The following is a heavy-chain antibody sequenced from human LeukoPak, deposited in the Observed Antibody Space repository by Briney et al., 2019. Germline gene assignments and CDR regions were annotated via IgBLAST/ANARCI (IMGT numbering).Heavy chain of an antibody. J-gene: IGHJ4*02. V-gene: IGHV3-30*02. CDR2: IRYDGSNK. D-gene: IGHD3-3*01. Sequence: GGSLRLSCAASGFTFSSYGMHWVGQAPGKGLEWVAFIRYDGSNKYYADSVKGRFTISRDNSKNTLYLQMNSLRAEDTAVYYCAKVSYDFWSGYYNGGFGYFDYWGQGTLVTVSS. CDR3: AKVSYDFWSGYYNGGFGYFDY. CDR1: GFTFSSYG.